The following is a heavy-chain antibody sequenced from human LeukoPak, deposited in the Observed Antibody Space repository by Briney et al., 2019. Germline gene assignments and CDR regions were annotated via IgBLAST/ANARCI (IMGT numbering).Heavy chain of an antibody. CDR2: IFYSGST. CDR1: GGSISTSNYY. J-gene: IGHJ3*02. CDR3: ARVYILTDLGQYAFDI. Sequence: PSETLSLTCTVSGGSISTSNYYWGWIRQPPGKGLEWIGNIFYSGSTYYSPSLKSRVTISLDTSRNQFSLKLSSVTAADTAIYYCARVYILTDLGQYAFDIWGQGTMVTVSS. D-gene: IGHD3-9*01. V-gene: IGHV4-39*07.